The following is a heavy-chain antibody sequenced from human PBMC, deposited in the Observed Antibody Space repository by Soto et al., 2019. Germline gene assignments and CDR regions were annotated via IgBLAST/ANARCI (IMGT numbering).Heavy chain of an antibody. CDR3: AKGTVACDY. CDR1: GFTFSSYG. Sequence: QVQLVESGGGVVQPGRSLRLSCAASGFTFSSYGMHWVRQAPGKGLEWVAVISYDGSNKYYADSVKGRFTISRDNSKNTLFLQMNSLRAEDTAVYYCAKGTVACDYWGQGTLVTVSS. V-gene: IGHV3-30*18. D-gene: IGHD6-19*01. CDR2: ISYDGSNK. J-gene: IGHJ4*02.